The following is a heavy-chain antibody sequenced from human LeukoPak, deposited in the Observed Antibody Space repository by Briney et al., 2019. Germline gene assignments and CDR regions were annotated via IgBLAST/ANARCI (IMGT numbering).Heavy chain of an antibody. D-gene: IGHD1-26*01. CDR3: ARYLNSGPEDF. CDR1: GFTFSNYW. CDR2: IKYDGREK. J-gene: IGHJ4*02. V-gene: IGHV3-7*01. Sequence: GGSMRLSCAATGFTFSNYWMSWFRQAPGKGLEWVANIKYDGREKQYVDSVKGRFTISRDNAKNSLFLQMNSLRAEDTAVYYCARYLNSGPEDFWGQGTLVTVSS.